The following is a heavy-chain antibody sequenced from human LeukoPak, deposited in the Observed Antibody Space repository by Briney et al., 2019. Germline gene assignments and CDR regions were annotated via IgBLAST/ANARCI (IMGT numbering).Heavy chain of an antibody. CDR3: ARAVAGTPDY. CDR2: IWYDGSNK. J-gene: IGHJ4*02. Sequence: GGSLRLSCAASGFTFSGYGMHWVRQAPGKGLEWVAGIWYDGSNKYYADSVKGRFTISRDNSKNTLYLQMNSLRAEDTAVYYCARAVAGTPDYWGQGTLVTVSS. D-gene: IGHD6-19*01. V-gene: IGHV3-33*01. CDR1: GFTFSGYG.